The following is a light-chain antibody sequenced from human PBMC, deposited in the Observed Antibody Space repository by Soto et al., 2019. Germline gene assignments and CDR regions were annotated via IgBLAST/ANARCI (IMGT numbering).Light chain of an antibody. Sequence: QSALTQPASVSGSPGQSITISCTGTSSDVGTYNYVSWYQQYPGKAPKLIIYEVSDRPSGVSNRFSGSKSGNTASLTISGLQAEDEADYYCSSYPSTSTLYVFGTGTKVTVL. CDR3: SSYPSTSTLYV. J-gene: IGLJ1*01. CDR1: SSDVGTYNY. CDR2: EVS. V-gene: IGLV2-14*01.